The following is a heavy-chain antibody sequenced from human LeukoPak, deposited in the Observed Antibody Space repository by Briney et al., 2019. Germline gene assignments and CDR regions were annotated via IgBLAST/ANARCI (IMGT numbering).Heavy chain of an antibody. D-gene: IGHD3-9*01. CDR1: GGSFSGYY. CDR2: INHSGST. V-gene: IGHV4-34*01. CDR3: ARGHRDYDILTGYYYNY. J-gene: IGHJ4*02. Sequence: PSETLSLTCAVYGGSFSGYYWSWIRQPPGKGLEWIGEINHSGSTNYNPPLKSRVTISGDTSTIHFSLKLSSVTAADTAVYYCARGHRDYDILTGYYYNYWGQGTLVTVSS.